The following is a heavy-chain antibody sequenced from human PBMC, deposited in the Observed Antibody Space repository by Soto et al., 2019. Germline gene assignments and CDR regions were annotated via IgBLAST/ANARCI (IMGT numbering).Heavy chain of an antibody. Sequence: VQLLESGGGLVQPGGSLRLACTASGFTFNHYAMSWVRQAPGKGLEWVSAVSGRGGSTKYADSVKGRFIISRDNSNSTLYLQMDSLRGEDTAVYYCAKDYTVTTSLYFYYYAFDVWGQGTTVTVSS. V-gene: IGHV3-23*01. CDR2: VSGRGGST. D-gene: IGHD4-17*01. CDR3: AKDYTVTTSLYFYYYAFDV. CDR1: GFTFNHYA. J-gene: IGHJ6*01.